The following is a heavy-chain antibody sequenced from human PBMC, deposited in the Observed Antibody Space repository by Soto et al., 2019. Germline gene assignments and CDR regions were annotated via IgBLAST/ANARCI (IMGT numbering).Heavy chain of an antibody. CDR3: ARDKDRQQLGGNYYYILDV. CDR1: GGTFSTSA. D-gene: IGHD3-3*02. CDR2: IMPVFATP. Sequence: QVQLMQSGAEVKKPGSSVKVSCKASGGTFSTSAISWVRQAPGEGLEWVGGIMPVFATPDYAQKFQGRVTISADESTTTGYLELISLTTDDTAVYYCARDKDRQQLGGNYYYILDVWGQGTAITVSS. V-gene: IGHV1-69*12. J-gene: IGHJ6*02.